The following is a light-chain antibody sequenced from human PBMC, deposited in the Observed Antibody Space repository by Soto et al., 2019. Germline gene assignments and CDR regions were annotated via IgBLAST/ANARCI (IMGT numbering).Light chain of an antibody. V-gene: IGKV1-39*01. CDR3: QQHYNTPRT. CDR2: TTS. J-gene: IGKJ1*01. Sequence: DIQMTQSPSTLSASVGDRVTITCRASQRISTWLAWYQQKPGKAPTLLIYTTSNLQSGVPSRFSGSGSATHFTLTISSLQPEDFATYYCQQHYNTPRTFGQGTKVDIK. CDR1: QRISTW.